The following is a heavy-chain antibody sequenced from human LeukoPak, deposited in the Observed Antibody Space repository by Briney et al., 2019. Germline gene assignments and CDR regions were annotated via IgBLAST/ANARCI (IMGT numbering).Heavy chain of an antibody. Sequence: ASVKVSCKASGYTFTSYGISWVRQAPGQGLEWMGWISAYNGNTNYAQKLQGRVTMTTDTSTSTAYMELRSLRSDDTAVYYCAGVVGELLWFGELLSNFDYWGQGTLVTVSS. D-gene: IGHD3-10*01. CDR2: ISAYNGNT. J-gene: IGHJ4*02. CDR1: GYTFTSYG. V-gene: IGHV1-18*01. CDR3: AGVVGELLWFGELLSNFDY.